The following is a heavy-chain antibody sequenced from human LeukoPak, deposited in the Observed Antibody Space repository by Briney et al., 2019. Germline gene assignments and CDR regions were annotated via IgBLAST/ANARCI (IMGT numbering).Heavy chain of an antibody. CDR2: INTNTGNP. CDR1: GYTFTSYA. D-gene: IGHD3-22*01. Sequence: GASVKVSCKASGYTFTSYAMNWVRQAPGQGLEWMGWINTNTGNPTYAQGFTGRFVFSLDTSVSTEYLQISSLKAEDTAVYYCARESDDYYDSSGFLQHWGQGTLVTVSS. CDR3: ARESDDYYDSSGFLQH. J-gene: IGHJ1*01. V-gene: IGHV7-4-1*02.